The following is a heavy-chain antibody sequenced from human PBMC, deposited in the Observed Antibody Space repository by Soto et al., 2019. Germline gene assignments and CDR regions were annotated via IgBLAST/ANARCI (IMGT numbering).Heavy chain of an antibody. D-gene: IGHD6-13*01. CDR3: ARDRDSSSWYSGDAFDI. J-gene: IGHJ3*02. V-gene: IGHV4-4*07. CDR2: IYTSGST. CDR1: GGSISSYY. Sequence: PSETLSLTCTVSGGSISSYYWSWIRQPAGKGLEWIGRIYTSGSTNYNPSLKSRVTMSVDTFKNQFSLKLSSVTAADTAVYYCARDRDSSSWYSGDAFDIWGQGTMVTVSS.